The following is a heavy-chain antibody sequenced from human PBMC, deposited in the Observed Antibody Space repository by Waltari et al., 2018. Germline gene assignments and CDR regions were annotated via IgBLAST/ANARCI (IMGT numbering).Heavy chain of an antibody. CDR3: ARGEPLAGRKIPFDS. Sequence: QVQLVQSGTEGKQPGAPVNVYGKTSGYTFTGKNIFWAQQAPEQGLEWMGWINPTSGGTRIAQKFQGRVTMTRDTSTTTAYLEVSELKSDDTAVYYCARGEPLAGRKIPFDSWGQGTLVTVSS. V-gene: IGHV1-2*02. CDR1: GYTFTGKN. D-gene: IGHD6-19*01. CDR2: INPTSGGT. J-gene: IGHJ4*02.